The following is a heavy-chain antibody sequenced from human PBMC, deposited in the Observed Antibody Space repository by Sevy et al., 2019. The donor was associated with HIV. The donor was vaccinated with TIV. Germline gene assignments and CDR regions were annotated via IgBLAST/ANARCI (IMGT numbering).Heavy chain of an antibody. V-gene: IGHV3-64*02. J-gene: IGHJ4*02. CDR2: INSNGVIT. Sequence: GGSLRLSCAASGFTFSSYAMHWVRQAPGKGLECVAAINSNGVITYYADPVKGRFTISRDNSKNTLCLQMGSLRAEDMAVYYCARGGAFWSGYTDYWGQGTLVTVSS. CDR3: ARGGAFWSGYTDY. CDR1: GFTFSSYA. D-gene: IGHD3-3*01.